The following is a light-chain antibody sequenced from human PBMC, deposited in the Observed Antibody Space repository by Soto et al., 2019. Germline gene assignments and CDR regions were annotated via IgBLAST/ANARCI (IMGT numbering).Light chain of an antibody. Sequence: EVVMTQSPATLSVSTGERATLSCMASQSVSSNLAWFQQKPGQAPRLLIYDASTMATGIPARFSGSGSGTEFTLIISSLQSEDFAVYYCQQYNNWWTFGQGTKVDI. J-gene: IGKJ1*01. CDR1: QSVSSN. CDR2: DAS. V-gene: IGKV3-15*01. CDR3: QQYNNWWT.